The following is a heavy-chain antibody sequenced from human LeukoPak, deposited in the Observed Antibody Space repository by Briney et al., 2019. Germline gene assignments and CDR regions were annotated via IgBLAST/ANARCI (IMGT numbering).Heavy chain of an antibody. CDR2: ITGSGGGT. Sequence: GGSLRLSCATSGFTFDDYAMHWVRQAPGKGLEWVSGITGSGGGTNYADSVRGRFTISRDNSKNTLYLQMDSLRAEDTAVYYCAKGYSSGWYAHFDYWGQGTLVTVSS. CDR3: AKGYSSGWYAHFDY. CDR1: GFTFDDYA. V-gene: IGHV3-23*01. J-gene: IGHJ4*02. D-gene: IGHD6-19*01.